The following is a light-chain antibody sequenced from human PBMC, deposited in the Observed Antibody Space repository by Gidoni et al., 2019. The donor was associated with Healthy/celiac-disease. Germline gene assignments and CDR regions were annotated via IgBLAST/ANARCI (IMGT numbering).Light chain of an antibody. V-gene: IGLV2-14*01. CDR1: SSDVGGYNY. CDR2: EVS. Sequence: QSALTQPASVSGSPGQPITISCTGTSSDVGGYNYFSCYQQHPCKAPKLMIYEVSNRPSGVPDRFSGSKSGNTASLTISGLQAEDEADYYCSSYTSSSNYVFGTGTKVTVL. J-gene: IGLJ1*01. CDR3: SSYTSSSNYV.